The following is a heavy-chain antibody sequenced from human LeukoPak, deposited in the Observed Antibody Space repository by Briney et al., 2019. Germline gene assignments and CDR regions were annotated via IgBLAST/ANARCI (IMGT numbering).Heavy chain of an antibody. CDR2: IWYDGSNK. CDR1: GFTFRNYG. CDR3: ARVKEYYYYYGMDV. Sequence: PGGSLRLSCAASGFTFRNYGMHWVRQAPGKGLEWVAVIWYDGSNKYYADSVKGRFTISRDNSKNTLYLQVNSLRVEDTAVYYCARVKEYYYYYGMDVWGQGTTVTVSS. V-gene: IGHV3-33*01. J-gene: IGHJ6*02.